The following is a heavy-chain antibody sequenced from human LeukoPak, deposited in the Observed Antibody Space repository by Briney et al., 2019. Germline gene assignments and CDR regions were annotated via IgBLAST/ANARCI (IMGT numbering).Heavy chain of an antibody. J-gene: IGHJ3*02. CDR3: ARDPYYDSSGYYYEGVAFDI. D-gene: IGHD3-22*01. CDR2: INPNSGGT. V-gene: IGHV1-2*02. Sequence: ASVKVSCKASGYTFTGYYMHWVRQAPGQGLEWMGWINPNSGGTNYAQEFQGRVTMTRDTSISTAYMELSRLRSDDTAVYYCARDPYYDSSGYYYEGVAFDIWGQGTMVTVSS. CDR1: GYTFTGYY.